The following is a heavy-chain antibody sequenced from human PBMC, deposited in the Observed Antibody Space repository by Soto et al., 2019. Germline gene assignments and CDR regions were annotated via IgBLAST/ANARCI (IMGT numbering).Heavy chain of an antibody. D-gene: IGHD3-16*01. J-gene: IGHJ3*02. Sequence: QVQLQEAGPGLVKPSGTLSLTCAVSGGSISSNYWCTWVRLPPARGLERVGEMYHSGSTNCNPSLQRRVTLTLDKSKHQFCLTLTSPTAADTAIYYCVLLQMIAFGGPVYRSFDIWGQGTLVTVPP. CDR2: MYHSGST. CDR1: GGSISSNYW. V-gene: IGHV4-4*02. CDR3: VLLQMIAFGGPVYRSFDI.